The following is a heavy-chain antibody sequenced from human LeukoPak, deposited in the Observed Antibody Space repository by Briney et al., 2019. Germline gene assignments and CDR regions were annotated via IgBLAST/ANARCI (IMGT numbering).Heavy chain of an antibody. CDR2: ISASGGST. CDR3: AKGTVVAAAGVFDY. V-gene: IGHV3-23*01. CDR1: EFTCSSYV. Sequence: GGSLRLSCAAAEFTCSSYVMSLVRQSPGKGLEWVSYISASGGSTYYADSVKGRFTISRDNSKKTLYLQMNSLRAEDTALYYCAKGTVVAAAGVFDYWGQGILVTVSS. D-gene: IGHD6-13*01. J-gene: IGHJ4*02.